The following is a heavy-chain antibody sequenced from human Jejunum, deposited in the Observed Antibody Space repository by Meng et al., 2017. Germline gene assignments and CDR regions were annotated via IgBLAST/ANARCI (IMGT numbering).Heavy chain of an antibody. J-gene: IGHJ4*02. V-gene: IGHV3-23*04. Sequence: EVQRVEPGGGVVQPGGSRRRAGAAAGVTFSSYAMTWVRQAPGKGLEWVSVISGNGDITYYADSVRGRFTISRDNSKDTLYLEMNSLRAEDTALYYCAKDNLVVTTIQGYFDYWGLGTLVTVSS. CDR2: ISGNGDIT. D-gene: IGHD2-21*02. CDR3: AKDNLVVTTIQGYFDY. CDR1: GVTFSSYA.